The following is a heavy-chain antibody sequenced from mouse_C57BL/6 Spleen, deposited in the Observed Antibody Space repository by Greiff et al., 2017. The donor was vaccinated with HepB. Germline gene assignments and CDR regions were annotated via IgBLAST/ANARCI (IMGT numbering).Heavy chain of an antibody. CDR1: GYTFTSYW. CDR3: ARDWDGFAY. D-gene: IGHD4-1*01. CDR2: IHPNSGST. J-gene: IGHJ3*01. V-gene: IGHV1-64*01. Sequence: VQLQQSGAELVKPGASVKLSCKASGYTFTSYWMHWVKQRPGQGLEWIGMIHPNSGSTNYNEKFKGKATLTVDKSSSTAYMQLSSLTSEDSAVYYCARDWDGFAYWGQGTLVTVSA.